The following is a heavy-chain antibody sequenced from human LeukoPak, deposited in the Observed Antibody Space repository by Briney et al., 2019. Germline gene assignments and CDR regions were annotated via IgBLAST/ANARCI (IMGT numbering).Heavy chain of an antibody. D-gene: IGHD6-13*01. V-gene: IGHV4-59*08. CDR3: ARSIAAAPFDY. Sequence: SETLSLTCTVSGGSISSYYWSWIRQPPGKGLEWIGYIYYSGSTNYNPSLKSRVTISVDTSKNQFSLKLSSVTAADTAVYYCARSIAAAPFDYWGQGTLVTVSS. CDR1: GGSISSYY. CDR2: IYYSGST. J-gene: IGHJ4*02.